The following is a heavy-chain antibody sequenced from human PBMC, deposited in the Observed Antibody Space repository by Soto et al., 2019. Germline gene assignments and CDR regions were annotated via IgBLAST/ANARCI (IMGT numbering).Heavy chain of an antibody. CDR1: GGSISSYY. V-gene: IGHV4-59*08. Sequence: QVQLQESGPGLVKPSETLSLTCTVSGGSISSYYWSWIRQPPGKGLEWIGYIYYSGSTNYNPSLKSRVTISVDTSKNQFSLKLSSVTAADTAVYYCASSGYCSSTSCYNYRYYYYMDVWGKGTTVTVSS. D-gene: IGHD2-2*02. CDR2: IYYSGST. J-gene: IGHJ6*03. CDR3: ASSGYCSSTSCYNYRYYYYMDV.